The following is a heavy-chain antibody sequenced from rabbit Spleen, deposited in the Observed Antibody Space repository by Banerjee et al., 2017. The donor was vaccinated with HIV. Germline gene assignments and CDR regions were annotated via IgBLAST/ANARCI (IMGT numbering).Heavy chain of an antibody. CDR2: IYTGNSKT. J-gene: IGHJ4*01. CDR1: GFSFSSGYD. CDR3: ARAYAGSSWYLGYFNL. V-gene: IGHV1S45*01. Sequence: QEQLVESGGGLVKPGASLTLTCTASGFSFSSGYDMCWVRQAPGKGLEWIACIYTGNSKTYYANWAKGRFTISKTSSTTVTLQMTSLTAADTATYFCARAYAGSSWYLGYFNLWGQGTLVTVS. D-gene: IGHD8-1*01.